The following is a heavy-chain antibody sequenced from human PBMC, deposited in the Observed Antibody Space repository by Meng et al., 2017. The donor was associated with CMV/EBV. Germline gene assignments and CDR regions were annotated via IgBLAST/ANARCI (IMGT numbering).Heavy chain of an antibody. D-gene: IGHD6-6*01. Sequence: GGSLRLSCAASGFTFSSYAMSWVRQAPGKGLEWVSAISGSGGSTYYADSVKGRFTISRDNSKNTLYLQMNILRAEDTAVYYCARGVEGQLEGISGPGVWGQGTLVTVSS. J-gene: IGHJ4*02. CDR1: GFTFSSYA. CDR2: ISGSGGST. CDR3: ARGVEGQLEGISGPGV. V-gene: IGHV3-23*01.